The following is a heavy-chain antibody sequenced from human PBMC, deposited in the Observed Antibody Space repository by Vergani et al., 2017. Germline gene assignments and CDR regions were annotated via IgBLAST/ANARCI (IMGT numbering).Heavy chain of an antibody. CDR3: ARRRIAAAGTGYYFDY. V-gene: IGHV4-38-2*01. D-gene: IGHD6-13*01. CDR1: GYSISSGYY. J-gene: IGHJ4*02. CDR2: IYHSGST. Sequence: QVQLPESGPGLVKPSETLSLTCAVSGYSISSGYYWGWIRQPPGKGLEWIGSIYHSGSTYYNPSLKSRVTISVDTSKNQFSLKLSSVTAADTAVYYCARRRIAAAGTGYYFDYWGQGTLVTVSS.